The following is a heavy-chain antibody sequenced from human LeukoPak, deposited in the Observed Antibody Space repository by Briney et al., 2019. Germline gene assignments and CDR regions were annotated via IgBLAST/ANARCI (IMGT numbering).Heavy chain of an antibody. J-gene: IGHJ3*02. CDR2: IYYIGST. Sequence: SETLSLTCTVSGGSISSYYWSWIRQPPGKGLEWIGYIYYIGSTNYNPSLKSRVTMSVDTSKNQFSLKLSSVTAADTAVYYCARDAFSSSDAFDIWGQGTMVTVSS. V-gene: IGHV4-59*12. D-gene: IGHD6-6*01. CDR1: GGSISSYY. CDR3: ARDAFSSSDAFDI.